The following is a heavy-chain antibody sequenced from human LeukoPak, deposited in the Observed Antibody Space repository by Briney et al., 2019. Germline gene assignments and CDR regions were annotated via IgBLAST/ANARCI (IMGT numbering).Heavy chain of an antibody. J-gene: IGHJ6*02. CDR3: ARFTPYSFKGSYYYGSGSYSYYYYGMDV. CDR1: GGSFSGYY. CDR2: INHSGST. V-gene: IGHV4-34*01. Sequence: SETLSLTCAVYGGSFSGYYWSWIRQPPGKGLEWIGEINHSGSTNYNPSLKSRVTISVDTSKNQFSLKLSSVTAADTAVYYCARFTPYSFKGSYYYGSGSYSYYYYGMDVWGQGTTVTVSS. D-gene: IGHD3-10*01.